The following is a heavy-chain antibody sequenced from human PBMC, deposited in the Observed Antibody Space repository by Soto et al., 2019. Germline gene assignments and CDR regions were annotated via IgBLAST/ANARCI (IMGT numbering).Heavy chain of an antibody. CDR2: IYPGDSDT. D-gene: IGHD3-3*01. CDR3: ARPYYDFSAPFGKGWLDGYGMDV. J-gene: IGHJ6*02. CDR1: GYSFTSYW. V-gene: IGHV5-51*01. Sequence: PGESLKISCKGSGYSFTSYWIGWVRQMPGKGLEWMGIIYPGDSDTRYSPSFQGQVTISADKSISTAYLQWSSLKASDTAMYYCARPYYDFSAPFGKGWLDGYGMDVWGQGTTVTVSS.